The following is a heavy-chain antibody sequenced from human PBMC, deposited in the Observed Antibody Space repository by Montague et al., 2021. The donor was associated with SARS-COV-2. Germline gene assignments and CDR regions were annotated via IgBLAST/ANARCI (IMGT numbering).Heavy chain of an antibody. CDR3: ARSPRGSGTGWLDY. J-gene: IGHJ4*02. D-gene: IGHD3/OR15-3a*01. CDR1: GFTSGDYR. Sequence: SLRLSYAASGFTSGDYRMTWVRQAPGKGLQWVANINQDETAKTYVDSVKGRFTISRDNAKNSLILQMNSLKDEDTAVYYCARSPRGSGTGWLDYWGQGTLVTVST. CDR2: INQDETAK. V-gene: IGHV3-7*01.